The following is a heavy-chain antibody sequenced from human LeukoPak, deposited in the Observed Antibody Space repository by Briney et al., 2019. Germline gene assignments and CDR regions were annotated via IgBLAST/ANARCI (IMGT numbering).Heavy chain of an antibody. CDR3: ASGACAARLNS. J-gene: IGHJ4*02. V-gene: IGHV4-34*12. D-gene: IGHD4-23*01. Sequence: PSDTLSLTCAVYGESLNYNYWSWIRQSPGKGLEWIGDIFDDKTINYNPSLKSRVTISAATSSQQFSLNLKSVTAADTAVYFCASGACAARLNSWAQGALVIVSS. CDR2: IFDDKTI. CDR1: GESLNYNY.